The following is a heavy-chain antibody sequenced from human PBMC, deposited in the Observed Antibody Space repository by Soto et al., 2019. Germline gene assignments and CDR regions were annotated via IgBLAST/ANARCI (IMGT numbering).Heavy chain of an antibody. Sequence: ASVKVSCKASGYTFTSYYMHWVRQAPGQGLEWMGIINPSGGSTSYAQKFQGRVTMIRDTSTSTVYMELSSLRSEDTAVYYCARVTPAGNYQLPYDAFDIWGQGTMVTVSS. V-gene: IGHV1-46*03. J-gene: IGHJ3*02. CDR2: INPSGGST. D-gene: IGHD2-2*01. CDR1: GYTFTSYY. CDR3: ARVTPAGNYQLPYDAFDI.